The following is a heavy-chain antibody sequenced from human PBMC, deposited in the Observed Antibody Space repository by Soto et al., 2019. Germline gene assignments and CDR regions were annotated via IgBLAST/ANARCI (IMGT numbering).Heavy chain of an antibody. Sequence: SETLSLTCSVSGGSINNYYWGWIRQPAGKGLEYIGRIYSSGSINYNPSLKSRVTMSVDTSKNQFSLKVRSVTAADTAVYYCARQTTYSSSWHDCWGQGTLVTVSS. CDR1: GGSINNYY. CDR3: ARQTTYSSSWHDC. V-gene: IGHV4-4*07. J-gene: IGHJ4*02. D-gene: IGHD6-13*01. CDR2: IYSSGSI.